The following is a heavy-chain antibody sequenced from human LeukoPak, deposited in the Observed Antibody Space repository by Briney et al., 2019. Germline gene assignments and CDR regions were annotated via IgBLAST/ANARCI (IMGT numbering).Heavy chain of an antibody. CDR3: ARDPLWFGELSDIFDY. D-gene: IGHD3-10*01. CDR1: GYAFTSYA. CDR2: INAGNGNT. V-gene: IGHV1-3*01. J-gene: IGHJ4*02. Sequence: ASVKVSCKASGYAFTSYAMHWVRQAPGQRLEWMGWINAGNGNTKYSQKFQGRVTITRDTSASTAYMELSSLRSEDTAVYYCARDPLWFGELSDIFDYWGQGTLVTVSS.